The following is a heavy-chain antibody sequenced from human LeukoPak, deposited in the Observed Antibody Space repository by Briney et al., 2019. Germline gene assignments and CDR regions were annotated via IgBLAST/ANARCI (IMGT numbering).Heavy chain of an antibody. CDR2: IVVGSDNT. J-gene: IGHJ4*02. CDR3: AAPYSSTWFDY. Sequence: AASVKVSCKASGFTFTTRSAVQWVRQARGQRLEWIGWIVVGSDNTNYAQKFQERVTITRDMSTSTAYMKLSSLRSEDTAVYYCAAPYSSTWFDYWGQGTLVTVSS. D-gene: IGHD6-13*01. CDR1: GFTFTTRSA. V-gene: IGHV1-58*01.